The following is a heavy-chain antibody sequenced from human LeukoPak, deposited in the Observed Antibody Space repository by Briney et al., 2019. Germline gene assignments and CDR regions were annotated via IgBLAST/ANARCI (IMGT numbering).Heavy chain of an antibody. CDR2: MYYSGST. J-gene: IGHJ5*02. CDR1: GGSISSGDYY. Sequence: SQTLSLTCTVSGGSISSGDYYWSWIRQPPGKGLEWIAYMYYSGSTYYNPSLKSRVTMSADTSKNQLSLKLSSVTAADTAVYYCARPYYYDSRIDPWGQGILVTDSS. V-gene: IGHV4-30-4*01. D-gene: IGHD3-22*01. CDR3: ARPYYYDSRIDP.